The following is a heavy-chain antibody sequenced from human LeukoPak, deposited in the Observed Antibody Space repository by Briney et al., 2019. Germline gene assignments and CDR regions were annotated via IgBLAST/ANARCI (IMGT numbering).Heavy chain of an antibody. J-gene: IGHJ5*02. V-gene: IGHV3-66*01. CDR3: ARVYSNFWFDP. D-gene: IGHD4-11*01. CDR2: IYSGVTT. Sequence: PGGSLRLSCAASGLTVSSDYMIWVRQTPGKGLEWVSVIYSGVTTHYPDSVKGRFTISRDNSKNTVFLQMDSLRADDSAVYYCARVYSNFWFDPWGQGPLVTVSP. CDR1: GLTVSSDY.